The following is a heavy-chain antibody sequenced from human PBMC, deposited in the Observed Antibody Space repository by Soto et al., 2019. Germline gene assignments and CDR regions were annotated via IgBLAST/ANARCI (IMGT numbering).Heavy chain of an antibody. V-gene: IGHV3-23*01. CDR2: IGGSGGST. Sequence: EVQLLESGGGLVQPGGSLRLSCAASGFTFSSYAMGWVRQAPGKGLEWVSVIGGSGGSTFYADSVKGRFTISRDNSNTTLYLKMNSLRAEDTAAYYCAKDYGDYARYFDYWGQGTLVTVSS. J-gene: IGHJ4*02. D-gene: IGHD4-17*01. CDR3: AKDYGDYARYFDY. CDR1: GFTFSSYA.